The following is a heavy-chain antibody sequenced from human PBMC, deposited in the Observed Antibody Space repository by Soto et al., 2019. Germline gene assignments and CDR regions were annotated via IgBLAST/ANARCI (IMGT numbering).Heavy chain of an antibody. V-gene: IGHV3-23*01. CDR2: ISSSGGST. Sequence: GGSLRLSCAASGFTFSSYAMSWVRQAPGKGLEWVSGISSSGGSTNYADSVKGRFTISRDISKNTLYLQMNSLRAEDTAVYYCAKIIRGWFPIKFDYWGQGALVTVSS. D-gene: IGHD6-19*01. CDR1: GFTFSSYA. CDR3: AKIIRGWFPIKFDY. J-gene: IGHJ4*02.